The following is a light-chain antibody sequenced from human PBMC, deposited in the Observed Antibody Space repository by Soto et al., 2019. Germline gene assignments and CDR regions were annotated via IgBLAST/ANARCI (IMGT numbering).Light chain of an antibody. CDR2: EVS. CDR1: SSDVGGYNY. J-gene: IGLJ1*01. Sequence: LTQPASVSGSPGQSITISCTGTSSDVGGYNYVSWYQQHPGKAPKLMIYEVSNRPSGVSNRFSGSKSGNTASLTISGLQAEDEADYYCSSYTSSSPLFGTGTKVTVL. CDR3: SSYTSSSPL. V-gene: IGLV2-14*01.